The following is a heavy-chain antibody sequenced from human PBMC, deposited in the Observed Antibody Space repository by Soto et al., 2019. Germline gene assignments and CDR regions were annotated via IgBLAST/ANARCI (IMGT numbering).Heavy chain of an antibody. Sequence: GSLRLSCAASGFSFSNYGMHWVRQAPGKGLEWVAVISYDGTNKYYADSVKGRFTISRDNSKNTLYLQMNSLRAEDTAVYYCARAYEGDYFDYWGQGTLVTVSS. CDR2: ISYDGTNK. J-gene: IGHJ4*02. CDR1: GFSFSNYG. D-gene: IGHD3-16*01. CDR3: ARAYEGDYFDY. V-gene: IGHV3-30*03.